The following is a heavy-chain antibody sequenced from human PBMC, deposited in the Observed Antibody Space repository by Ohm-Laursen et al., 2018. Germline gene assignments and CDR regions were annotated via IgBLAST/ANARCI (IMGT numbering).Heavy chain of an antibody. Sequence: SETLSLTCTVSGGAISNYYWSWIRQPPGKGLEWIGHINYSGNTNYNPSLKSRVTISLDTSKNQFSLKLTSVTAADTAVYYCARAGVVSLGVDYWGQGTLVTVSS. D-gene: IGHD3-3*01. CDR1: GGAISNYY. CDR3: ARAGVVSLGVDY. CDR2: INYSGNT. V-gene: IGHV4-59*01. J-gene: IGHJ4*02.